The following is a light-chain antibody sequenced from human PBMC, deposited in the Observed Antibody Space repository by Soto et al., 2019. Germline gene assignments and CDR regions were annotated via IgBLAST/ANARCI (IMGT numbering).Light chain of an antibody. CDR2: DVS. CDR1: SSDVGGYNY. Sequence: QSSLTQPASVSGSPGQSITISCTGTSSDVGGYNYVSWYQQHPGKAPKFMIYDVSNRPSGVSNRFSGSKSGNTASLTISGLQAEDEDDYYCCSYTTSNTRQLVFGTGTKVTVL. V-gene: IGLV2-14*01. J-gene: IGLJ1*01. CDR3: CSYTTSNTRQLV.